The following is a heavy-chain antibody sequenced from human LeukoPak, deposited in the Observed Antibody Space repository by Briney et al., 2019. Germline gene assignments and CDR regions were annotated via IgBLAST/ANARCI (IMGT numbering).Heavy chain of an antibody. CDR3: ARGLSWGSYRYRNWFDP. D-gene: IGHD3-16*02. CDR2: ISSSSSYI. V-gene: IGHV3-21*01. CDR1: GFTFSSYS. J-gene: IGHJ5*02. Sequence: GGSLRLSCAASGFTFSSYSMNWVRQAPGKGLEWVLSISSSSSYIYYADSVKGRFTISRDNAKNSLYPQMNSLRAEDTAVYYCARGLSWGSYRYRNWFDPWGQGTLVTVSS.